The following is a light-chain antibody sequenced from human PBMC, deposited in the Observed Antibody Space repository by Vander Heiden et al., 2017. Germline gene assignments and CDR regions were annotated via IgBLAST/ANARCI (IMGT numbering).Light chain of an antibody. CDR3: AAWDNSVSGVV. Sequence: QSVLTPPPSASGTPEQRVTLSCTRRSTNTGGNDAYWYQHLPGTAPKVLMYTYSQRPSGVPARVSGSNSGTTATLAISGLRSEDEADYYCAAWDNSVSGVVFGGGTKLTVL. J-gene: IGLJ2*01. V-gene: IGLV1-47*02. CDR2: TYS. CDR1: STNTGGND.